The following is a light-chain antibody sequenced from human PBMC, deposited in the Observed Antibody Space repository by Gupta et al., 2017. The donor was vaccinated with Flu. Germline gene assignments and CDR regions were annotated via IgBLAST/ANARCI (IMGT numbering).Light chain of an antibody. J-gene: IGKJ2*01. V-gene: IGKV3-11*01. CDR3: QQHSDLPMYT. CDR2: DAS. CDR1: QSVSPS. Sequence: EVVLTQSPATLSLSPGERAVLSCRASQSVSPSLAWYQQKPGQAPRLLMYDASRRAAGIPARFSGSGYGTDFTLTISTREQEDFAVYYCQQHSDLPMYTFGQGTKLEIK.